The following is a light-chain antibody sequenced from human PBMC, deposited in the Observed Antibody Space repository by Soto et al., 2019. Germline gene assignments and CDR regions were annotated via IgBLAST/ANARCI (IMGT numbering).Light chain of an antibody. CDR3: HQSYSTLFT. J-gene: IGKJ3*01. CDR1: QGISNY. V-gene: IGKV1-17*03. CDR2: GAS. Sequence: DIEMTQSPSALSASVGDRVTITCRASQGISNYLAWFQQQPANVPQRLLYGASCWRGGVPSRFIGSGSGTDVTLTISSLQPEDFSTYYCHQSYSTLFTFGPGTKVDIK.